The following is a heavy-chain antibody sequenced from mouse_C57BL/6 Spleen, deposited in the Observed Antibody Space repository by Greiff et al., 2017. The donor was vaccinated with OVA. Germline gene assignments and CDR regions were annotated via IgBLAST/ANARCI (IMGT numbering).Heavy chain of an antibody. V-gene: IGHV1-50*01. D-gene: IGHD1-1*01. CDR3: ARDYGGSNY. CDR2: IDPSDSYT. Sequence: QVQLQQPGAELVKPGASVKLSCKASGYTFTSYWMQWVKQRPGQGLEWIGEIDPSDSYTNYNQKFKGKATLTVDTSSSTAYMQLSSLTSEDSAVYYCARDYGGSNYWGQGTTLTVSS. CDR1: GYTFTSYW. J-gene: IGHJ2*01.